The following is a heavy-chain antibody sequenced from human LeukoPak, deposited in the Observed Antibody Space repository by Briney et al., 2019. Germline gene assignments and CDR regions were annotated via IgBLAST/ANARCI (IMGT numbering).Heavy chain of an antibody. D-gene: IGHD1-26*01. CDR1: GFTFSNYA. CDR3: ARRRYSGSSQHFDY. V-gene: IGHV3-23*01. J-gene: IGHJ4*02. Sequence: PGGSLRLSCAASGFTFSNYAMSWVRQAPGKGLEWVSGFSGSGGITYYADSVKGRFTISRDNAKNSLYLQMNSLRAEDTAVYYCARRRYSGSSQHFDYWGLGTLVTVSS. CDR2: FSGSGGIT.